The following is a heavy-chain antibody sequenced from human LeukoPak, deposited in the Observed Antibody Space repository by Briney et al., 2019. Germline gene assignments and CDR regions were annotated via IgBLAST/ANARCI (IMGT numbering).Heavy chain of an antibody. D-gene: IGHD1-1*01. Sequence: QPGGSLRLSCAASGFAFGSYAMHWVRQAPGKGLEWVSYISSSGTTIYYADSVKGRFTISRDNAKNSLYLQMSSLRAEDTAVYYCARELAYYFDYWGQGTLVTVSS. CDR2: ISSSGTTI. J-gene: IGHJ4*02. CDR1: GFAFGSYA. CDR3: ARELAYYFDY. V-gene: IGHV3-48*03.